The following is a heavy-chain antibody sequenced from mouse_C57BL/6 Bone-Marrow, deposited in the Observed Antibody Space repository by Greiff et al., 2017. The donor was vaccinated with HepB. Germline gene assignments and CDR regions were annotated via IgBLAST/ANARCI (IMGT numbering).Heavy chain of an antibody. V-gene: IGHV1-15*01. J-gene: IGHJ4*01. CDR2: IDPETGGT. Sequence: VQLKESGAELVRPGASVTLSCKASGYTFTDYEMHWVKQTPVHGLEWIGAIDPETGGTAYNQKFKGKAILTADKSSSTAYMELRSLTSEDSAVYYCTRKLGQDYWGQGTSVTVSS. D-gene: IGHD4-1*01. CDR1: GYTFTDYE. CDR3: TRKLGQDY.